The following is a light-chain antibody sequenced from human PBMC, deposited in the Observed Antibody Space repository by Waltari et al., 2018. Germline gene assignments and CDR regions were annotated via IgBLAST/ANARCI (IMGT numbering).Light chain of an antibody. V-gene: IGLV1-44*01. Sequence: QSVLSQPPSESGTPGQRVTTSCSGTRSNVGSNTVIWYQHLPGTSPKLLIYSNNHRPSGVPDRFSASKSGTSASLAISGLQSEDEGDYYCAAWDGGLNGLIFGGGTKLTVL. CDR1: RSNVGSNT. CDR3: AAWDGGLNGLI. CDR2: SNN. J-gene: IGLJ2*01.